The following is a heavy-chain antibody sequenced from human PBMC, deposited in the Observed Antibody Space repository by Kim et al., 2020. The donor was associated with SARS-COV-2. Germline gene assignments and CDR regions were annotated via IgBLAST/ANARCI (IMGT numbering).Heavy chain of an antibody. Sequence: NPSLKSRVTISVDTSKNQFSLKLSSVTAADTAVYYCARHIIAAVDDAFDIWGQGTMVTVSS. CDR3: ARHIIAAVDDAFDI. V-gene: IGHV4-59*08. J-gene: IGHJ3*02. D-gene: IGHD6-13*01.